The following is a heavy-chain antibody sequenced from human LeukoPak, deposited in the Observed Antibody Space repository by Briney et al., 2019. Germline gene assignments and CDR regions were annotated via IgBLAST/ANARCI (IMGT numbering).Heavy chain of an antibody. V-gene: IGHV1-69*05. D-gene: IGHD3-22*01. CDR2: IIPIFGTA. CDR3: ARSYDSSGYYSAFDI. J-gene: IGHJ3*02. CDR1: GGTFSSYA. Sequence: ASVKVSCKASGGTFSSYAISWGRQAPGQGLEWMGRIIPIFGTANYAQKFQGRVTITTDESTSTAYMELSSLRSEDAAVYYCARSYDSSGYYSAFDIWGQGTMVTVSS.